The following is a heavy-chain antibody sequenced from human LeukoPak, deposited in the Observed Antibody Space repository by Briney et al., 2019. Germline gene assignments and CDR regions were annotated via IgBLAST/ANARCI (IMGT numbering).Heavy chain of an antibody. V-gene: IGHV3-23*01. CDR2: ISGSGGST. CDR1: GFTFSSYT. CDR3: ARHDWFAP. Sequence: PGGSLRLSCAASGFTFSSYTMNWVRQAPGKGLEWVSTISGSGGSTYYADSVKGRFTISRDNSKNTLYLQMNSLRAEDTAVYYCARHDWFAPWGQGTLVTVSS. J-gene: IGHJ5*02.